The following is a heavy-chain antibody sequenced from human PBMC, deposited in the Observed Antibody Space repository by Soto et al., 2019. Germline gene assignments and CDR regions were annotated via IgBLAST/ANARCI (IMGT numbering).Heavy chain of an antibody. CDR1: GGSISSSNW. V-gene: IGHV4-4*02. D-gene: IGHD2-15*01. CDR3: ARVVYSSLYYFDY. J-gene: IGHJ4*02. CDR2: IYHSGIT. Sequence: VQLQESGPGLVQPSGTLSLTCAVSGGSISSSNWWSWVRQPPGKGLEWIGEIYHSGITHFNASLTSRVTISVDKSKNQFSLKLTSVTAADTAVYYCARVVYSSLYYFDYWGQGTLVTVSS.